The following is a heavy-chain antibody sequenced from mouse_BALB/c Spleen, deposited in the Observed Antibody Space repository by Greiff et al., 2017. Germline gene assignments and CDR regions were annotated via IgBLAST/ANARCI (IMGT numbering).Heavy chain of an antibody. CDR2: IYPGNSDT. V-gene: IGHV1-5*01. J-gene: IGHJ4*01. CDR1: GYSFTSYW. D-gene: IGHD1-2*01. Sequence: VQLQQSGTVLARPGASVKMSCKASGYSFTSYWMHWVKQRPGQGLEWIGAIYPGNSDTSYNQKFKGKAKLTAVTSASTAYMELSSLTNEDSAVYYCTRPTATYYAMDYWGQGTSVTVSS. CDR3: TRPTATYYAMDY.